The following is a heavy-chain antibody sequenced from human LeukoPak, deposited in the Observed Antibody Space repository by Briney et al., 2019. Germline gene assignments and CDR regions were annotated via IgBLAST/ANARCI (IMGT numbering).Heavy chain of an antibody. CDR3: ARRYCSTTRCSYFDY. J-gene: IGHJ4*02. V-gene: IGHV4-30-2*01. CDR1: GGSISSGGYS. D-gene: IGHD2-2*01. Sequence: PSETLSLTCAVSGGSISSGGYSWSWIRQPPGKGLEWIGEINHSGSTNYNPSLKSRVTISVDTSKKQFSLKVSSVTATDTAVYYCARRYCSTTRCSYFDYWGQGTLVTVSS. CDR2: INHSGST.